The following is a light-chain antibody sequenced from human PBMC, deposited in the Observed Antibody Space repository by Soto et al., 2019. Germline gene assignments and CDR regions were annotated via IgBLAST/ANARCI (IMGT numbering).Light chain of an antibody. J-gene: IGLJ3*02. CDR1: SEHTNYA. CDR3: QTWVTGAGIRV. V-gene: IGLV4-69*01. CDR2: VNSDGSH. Sequence: QPVLTQSPSASASLGASVKLTCTLSSEHTNYAIAWHQQQPERGPRYLMKVNSDGSHTKGDGIPDRFSGSSSGAERYLTISSLQSEDEGDYYCQTWVTGAGIRVFGGGTKLTVL.